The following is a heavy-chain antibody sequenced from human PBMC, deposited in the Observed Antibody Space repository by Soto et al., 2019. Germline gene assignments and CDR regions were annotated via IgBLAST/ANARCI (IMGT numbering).Heavy chain of an antibody. J-gene: IGHJ4*02. Sequence: PSDTLSLTCTGSCGSISSYYWSWIRHPPGKGLEWIGYIYYSGSTNYNPSLKSRVTISVDTSKKQFSLKLSSVTAADTAVYYCAHSGYDSTFEYWGQGTLVTVSS. CDR2: IYYSGST. CDR1: CGSISSYY. D-gene: IGHD5-12*01. CDR3: AHSGYDSTFEY. V-gene: IGHV4-59*01.